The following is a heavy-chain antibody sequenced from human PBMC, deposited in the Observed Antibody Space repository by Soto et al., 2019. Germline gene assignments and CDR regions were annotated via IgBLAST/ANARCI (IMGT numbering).Heavy chain of an antibody. Sequence: ASVKVSCKASGYTFTSYYMHWVRQAPGQGLEWMGIINPSGGSTSYAQKFQGRVTMTRDTSTSTVYMELSSLRSEDTAVYYCARDSSSSWSKRHLVWFDPWGQGTLVTVSS. D-gene: IGHD6-13*01. CDR2: INPSGGST. V-gene: IGHV1-46*03. J-gene: IGHJ5*02. CDR3: ARDSSSSWSKRHLVWFDP. CDR1: GYTFTSYY.